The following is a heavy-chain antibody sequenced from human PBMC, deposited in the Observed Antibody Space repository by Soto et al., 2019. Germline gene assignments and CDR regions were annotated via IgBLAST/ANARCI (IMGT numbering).Heavy chain of an antibody. J-gene: IGHJ5*02. V-gene: IGHV1-18*04. CDR2: INVDNGET. CDR3: ARWISGGYSDWFDP. D-gene: IGHD1-26*01. Sequence: QVQLVQSGAAVKKPGASVKVSCKASGYNFMRYGFTWVRQAPGQGLEWMGWINVDNGETKYPQKIQGRVTMTTDTSTSTVYMELRSLTSDDTAVYYCARWISGGYSDWFDPWGHGTLVTVSS. CDR1: GYNFMRYG.